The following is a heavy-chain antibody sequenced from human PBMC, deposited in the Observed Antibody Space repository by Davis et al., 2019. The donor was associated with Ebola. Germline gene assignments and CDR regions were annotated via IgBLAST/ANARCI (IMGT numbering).Heavy chain of an antibody. CDR2: VTPGAGPG. CDR1: GYTFTWPQ. V-gene: IGHV1-46*01. J-gene: IGHJ4*02. D-gene: IGHD1/OR15-1a*01. CDR3: VRDQTENWNMDF. Sequence: ASVKVSCKTSGYTFTWPQVHWVRQAPGQGFEWMGIVTPGAGPGRYSQKFQGRVTITSDTATTTVYMEVNNLTSEDTAVYYCVRDQTENWNMDFWGQGTRVTVSS.